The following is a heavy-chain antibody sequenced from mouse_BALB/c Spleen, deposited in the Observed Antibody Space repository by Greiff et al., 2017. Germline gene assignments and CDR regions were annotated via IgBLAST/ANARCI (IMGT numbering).Heavy chain of an antibody. CDR1: GYTFTSYT. Sequence: QVQLQQSGAELARPGASVKMSCKASGYTFTSYTMHWVKQRPGQGLEWIGYINPSSGYTNYNQKFKDKATLTADKSSSTAYMQLSSLTSEVSAVYYCARELRGEYFDYWGQGTTLTVSS. CDR2: INPSSGYT. V-gene: IGHV1-4*01. CDR3: ARELRGEYFDY. D-gene: IGHD2-12*01. J-gene: IGHJ2*01.